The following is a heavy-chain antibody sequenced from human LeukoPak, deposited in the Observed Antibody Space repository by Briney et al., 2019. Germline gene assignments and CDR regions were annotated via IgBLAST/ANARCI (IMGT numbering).Heavy chain of an antibody. V-gene: IGHV3-53*01. Sequence: PGGSLRLSCAASGFTVSPIYMSWVRQAPGKGLEWVSVIHIGAGSYYADSVRGRFTISRDSSKDTLYLQLNSLRAEDTAVYYCASTTMVRGALYWSWGQGTLVTVSS. CDR2: IHIGAGS. CDR3: ASTTMVRGALYWS. CDR1: GFTVSPIY. D-gene: IGHD3-10*01. J-gene: IGHJ5*02.